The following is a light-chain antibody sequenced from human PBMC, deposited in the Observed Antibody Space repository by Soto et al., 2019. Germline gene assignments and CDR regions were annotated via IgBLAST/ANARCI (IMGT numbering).Light chain of an antibody. V-gene: IGLV1-40*01. CDR3: QSYDSSLSAVI. Sequence: QSVLTQPPSVSGAPGQRLTISCTGRSSNIGAGYDVHWYQQLPGTAPKLLIYGNSNRPSGVPDRFSGSKSGTSASLAITGLQAEDEADYYCQSYDSSLSAVIFGGGTKLTVL. J-gene: IGLJ2*01. CDR2: GNS. CDR1: SSNIGAGYD.